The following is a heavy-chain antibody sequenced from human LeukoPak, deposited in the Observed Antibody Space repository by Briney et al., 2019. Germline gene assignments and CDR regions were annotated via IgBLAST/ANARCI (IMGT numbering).Heavy chain of an antibody. CDR1: GFTFSNAW. D-gene: IGHD6-13*01. Sequence: WGSLRLSCAASGFTFSNAWMSWVRQAPGKGLEWVGRIKSRTDGGTTEYAAPVKGRFTISRDDSENTLYLQMNSLKIEDTAVYYCRREQLVFDCWGQGTLVTVSS. CDR2: IKSRTDGGTT. CDR3: RREQLVFDC. J-gene: IGHJ4*02. V-gene: IGHV3-15*01.